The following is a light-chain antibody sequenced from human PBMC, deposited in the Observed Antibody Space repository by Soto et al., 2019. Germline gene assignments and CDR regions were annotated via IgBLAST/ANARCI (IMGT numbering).Light chain of an antibody. J-gene: IGKJ3*01. CDR1: QGITNS. Sequence: DIQMTQSPSSLSASVGDRVTITCRASQGITNSLAWYQQKPGKIPKLLIYAASTLQSGVPSRFSGSGSGTDFTLTIISLQPEDVATYYCQKYNCASFSFGPGTKVHIK. V-gene: IGKV1-27*01. CDR2: AAS. CDR3: QKYNCASFS.